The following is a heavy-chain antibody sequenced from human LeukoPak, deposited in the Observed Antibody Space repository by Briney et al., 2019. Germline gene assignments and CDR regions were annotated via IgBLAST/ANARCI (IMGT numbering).Heavy chain of an antibody. J-gene: IGHJ4*02. D-gene: IGHD3-9*01. Sequence: GGSLRLSCAASGFTFSSYGMHWVRQAPGKGLEWVAVISYDGSNKYYADSVKGRFTISRDNAKNSLYLQMNSLRAEDTAVYYCAGIYKGAYDILTGLDYWGQGTLVTVSS. CDR3: AGIYKGAYDILTGLDY. CDR2: ISYDGSNK. CDR1: GFTFSSYG. V-gene: IGHV3-30*03.